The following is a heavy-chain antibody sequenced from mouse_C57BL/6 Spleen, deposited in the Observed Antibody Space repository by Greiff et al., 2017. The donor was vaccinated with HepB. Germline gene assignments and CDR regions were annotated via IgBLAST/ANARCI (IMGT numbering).Heavy chain of an antibody. Sequence: VQLQQSGAELVKPGASVKLSCTASGFNIKDYYMHWVKQRTEQGLEWIGRIDPEDGETKYAPKFQGKATITADTSSNTAYLQLSLTSEDTAVYYCASDGYYVAMDYWGQGTSVTVSS. CDR3: ASDGYYVAMDY. CDR1: GFNIKDYY. J-gene: IGHJ4*01. V-gene: IGHV14-2*01. D-gene: IGHD2-3*01. CDR2: IDPEDGET.